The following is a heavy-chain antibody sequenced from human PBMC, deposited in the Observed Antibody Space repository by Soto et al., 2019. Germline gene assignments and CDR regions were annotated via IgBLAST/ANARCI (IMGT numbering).Heavy chain of an antibody. CDR3: ARGVGLERATIRFDY. CDR2: IYYSGST. V-gene: IGHV4-59*01. Sequence: QVQLQESGPGLVKPSETLSLTCTVSGGSISSYYWSWIRQPPGKGLEWIGYIYYSGSTNYNPSLTSRVTLSVDTAKSQYSLKLSSVTAAATAVYCWARGVGLERATIRFDYWGQGTLVTVSS. J-gene: IGHJ4*02. D-gene: IGHD5-12*01. CDR1: GGSISSYY.